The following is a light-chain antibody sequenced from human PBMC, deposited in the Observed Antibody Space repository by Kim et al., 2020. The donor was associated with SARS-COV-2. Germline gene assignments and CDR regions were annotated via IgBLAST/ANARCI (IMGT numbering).Light chain of an antibody. J-gene: IGKJ2*01. CDR1: QSLLHSNGYKY. CDR2: LGS. V-gene: IGKV2-28*01. CDR3: MQALHTPYT. Sequence: DIVMTQSPLSLPVTPGEPASISCRSSQSLLHSNGYKYLDWALQKPGQSPQLLIYLGSNRASGVPDRFSGSGSGTDFTLKISRVEAEDAGVYYCMQALHTPYTFGQGTKLEIK.